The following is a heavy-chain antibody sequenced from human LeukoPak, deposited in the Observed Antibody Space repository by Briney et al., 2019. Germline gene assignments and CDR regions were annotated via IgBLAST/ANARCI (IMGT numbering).Heavy chain of an antibody. J-gene: IGHJ5*02. D-gene: IGHD3-3*01. V-gene: IGHV1-69*13. CDR3: ARGFLEWLLYRNWFDP. CDR1: GGTFSSYA. Sequence: ASVKVSCKASGGTFSSYAISWVRQAPGQGLEWIGGIIPIFGTANYAQKFQGRVTITADESTSTAYMELSSLRSEDTAVYYCARGFLEWLLYRNWFDPWGQGTLVTVSS. CDR2: IIPIFGTA.